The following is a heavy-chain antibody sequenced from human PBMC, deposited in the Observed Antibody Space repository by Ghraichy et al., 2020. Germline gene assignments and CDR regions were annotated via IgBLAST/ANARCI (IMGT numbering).Heavy chain of an antibody. V-gene: IGHV3-21*01. Sequence: GGSLRLSCAASGFTFSSYNMNWVRRAPGKGLEWVSSISYSNNYIYYADSMKGRFTISRDNAKNSLYLQMDSLRAEDTAVYYCARLGYCSGGSCSLHWYFDLWGRGTLVTVSS. CDR1: GFTFSSYN. CDR3: ARLGYCSGGSCSLHWYFDL. CDR2: ISYSNNYI. D-gene: IGHD2-15*01. J-gene: IGHJ2*01.